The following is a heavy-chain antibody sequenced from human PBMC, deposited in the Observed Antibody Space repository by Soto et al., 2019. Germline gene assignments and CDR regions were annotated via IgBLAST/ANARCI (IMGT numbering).Heavy chain of an antibody. V-gene: IGHV3-48*03. J-gene: IGHJ6*02. CDR1: GFTFSSYE. CDR2: ISSSGSTI. D-gene: IGHD6-6*01. CDR3: ARGVYSSSSFYYYYGMDV. Sequence: GGSLRLSCAASGFTFSSYEMNWVRQAPGKGLEWVSYISSSGSTIYYAGSVKGRFTISRDNAKNSLYLQMNSLRAEDTAVYYCARGVYSSSSFYYYYGMDVWGQGTTVTVSS.